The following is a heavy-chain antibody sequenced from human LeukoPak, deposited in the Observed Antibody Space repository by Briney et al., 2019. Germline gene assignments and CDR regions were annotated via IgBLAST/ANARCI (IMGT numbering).Heavy chain of an antibody. Sequence: SETLSLTCTVSGGSISSSSYYWGWIRQPPGKGLEWIGSIYYSGSTYYNPSLKSRVTISVDTSKNQFSLKLSSVTAAATAVYYCARGYPPGIAVAGRGGVDYWGQGTLVTVSS. CDR3: ARGYPPGIAVAGRGGVDY. D-gene: IGHD6-19*01. CDR2: IYYSGST. J-gene: IGHJ4*02. CDR1: GGSISSSSYY. V-gene: IGHV4-39*07.